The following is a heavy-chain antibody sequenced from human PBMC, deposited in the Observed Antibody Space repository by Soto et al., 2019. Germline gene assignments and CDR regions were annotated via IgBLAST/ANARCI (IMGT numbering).Heavy chain of an antibody. Sequence: PGGSLRLSCAASGFTFSSYSMNWVRQAPGKGLEWVSYISSSSSTIYYADSVKGRFTISRDNAKNSLYLQMNSLRAEDTAVYYCARDRGYSGYDSPRYYYGMDVWGQGTTVTVSS. J-gene: IGHJ6*02. CDR1: GFTFSSYS. V-gene: IGHV3-48*01. D-gene: IGHD5-12*01. CDR3: ARDRGYSGYDSPRYYYGMDV. CDR2: ISSSSSTI.